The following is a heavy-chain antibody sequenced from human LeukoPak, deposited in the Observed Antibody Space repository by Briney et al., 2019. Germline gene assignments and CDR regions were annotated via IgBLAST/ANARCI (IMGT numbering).Heavy chain of an antibody. CDR2: ISYDGSNK. CDR3: ARVAGATNDY. CDR1: GFTFSSYA. J-gene: IGHJ4*02. V-gene: IGHV3-30-3*01. D-gene: IGHD1-26*01. Sequence: GGSLRLSCAASGFTFSSYAMHWVRRAPGKGLEWVAVISYDGSNKYYADSVKGRFTISRDNSKNTLYLQMNSLRAEDTAVYYCARVAGATNDYWGQGTLVTVSS.